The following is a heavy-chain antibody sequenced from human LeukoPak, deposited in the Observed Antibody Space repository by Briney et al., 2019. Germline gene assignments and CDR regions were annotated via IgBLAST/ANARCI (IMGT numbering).Heavy chain of an antibody. CDR2: ITGSGTST. D-gene: IGHD4-17*01. V-gene: IGHV3-23*01. CDR1: GFTFSSYS. Sequence: GGSLRLSCAASGFTFSSYSMSWVRQAPGKGLEWVSAITGSGTSTYYADSVKGRFTISRDNSKNALYLQMNSLRVEDTAVYYCAQGNGDYRNPWGQGTLVTVSS. J-gene: IGHJ5*02. CDR3: AQGNGDYRNP.